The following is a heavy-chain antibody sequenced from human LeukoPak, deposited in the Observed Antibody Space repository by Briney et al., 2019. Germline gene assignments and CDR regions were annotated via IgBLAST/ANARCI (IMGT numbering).Heavy chain of an antibody. CDR3: ARDNRYYDYVWGSYDYGMDV. V-gene: IGHV3-53*01. Sequence: GGSLRLSCAASGFTVSSNYMSRVRQAPGKGLEWVSVIYSGGSTYYADSVKGRFTISRDNSKNTLYLQMNSLRAEDTAVYYCARDNRYYDYVWGSYDYGMDVWGQGTTVTVSS. CDR1: GFTVSSNY. J-gene: IGHJ6*02. D-gene: IGHD3-16*01. CDR2: IYSGGST.